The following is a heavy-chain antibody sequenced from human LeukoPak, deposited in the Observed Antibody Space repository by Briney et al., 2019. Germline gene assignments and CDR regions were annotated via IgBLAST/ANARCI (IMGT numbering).Heavy chain of an antibody. D-gene: IGHD2-2*01. V-gene: IGHV4-4*07. CDR1: GGSISSYY. Sequence: PSETLSLTCTVSGGSISSYYWSWIRQPAGEGLEGIGRIYTSGSTNYNHSLKSRVTMSVDTSKNQFSLKLSSVTAADTAVYYCARADYIVVVPAARYCYFDLWGRGTLVTVSS. CDR3: ARADYIVVVPAARYCYFDL. J-gene: IGHJ2*01. CDR2: IYTSGST.